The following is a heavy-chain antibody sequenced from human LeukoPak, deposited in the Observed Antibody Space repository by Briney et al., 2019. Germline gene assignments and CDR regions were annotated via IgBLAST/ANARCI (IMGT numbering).Heavy chain of an antibody. CDR2: ISYDGSNK. CDR3: ARAPRLSSGWEFDY. V-gene: IGHV3-30*03. J-gene: IGHJ4*02. Sequence: PGGSLRLSCAASGFTFSSYGMHWVRQAPGKGLEWVAVISYDGSNKYYADSVKGRFTISRDNSKNTLYLQMNSLRAEDTAVYYCARAPRLSSGWEFDYWGQGTLVTVSS. D-gene: IGHD6-19*01. CDR1: GFTFSSYG.